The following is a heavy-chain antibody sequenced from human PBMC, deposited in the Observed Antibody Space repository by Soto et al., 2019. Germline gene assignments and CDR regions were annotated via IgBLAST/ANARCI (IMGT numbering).Heavy chain of an antibody. D-gene: IGHD3-22*01. CDR3: ARVPVFFDSSGYPHYYYYYGMDV. CDR2: IIPIFGTA. CDR1: GGTFSSYA. Sequence: SVKVSCKASGGTFSSYAISWVRQAPGQGLEWMGGIIPIFGTANYAQRLQGRVTITADESTSTAYMELSSLRSEDTAVYYCARVPVFFDSSGYPHYYYYYGMDVWGQGTTVNRLL. J-gene: IGHJ6*02. V-gene: IGHV1-69*13.